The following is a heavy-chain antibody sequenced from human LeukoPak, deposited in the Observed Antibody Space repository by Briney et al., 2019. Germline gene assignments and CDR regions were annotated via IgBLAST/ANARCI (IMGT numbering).Heavy chain of an antibody. J-gene: IGHJ6*03. V-gene: IGHV4-34*01. CDR3: ARGYYGSGSHCCHMDV. CDR1: VGPFSGYY. D-gene: IGHD3-10*01. Sequence: EPSETLSLTCAVYVGPFSGYYWSWIRQPPGKGLEWIGEINHSGSTNYNSSLKSRVTISVDTSKNQFSLKLSSVTAADTAVYYCARGYYGSGSHCCHMDVWGKGTTITVS. CDR2: INHSGST.